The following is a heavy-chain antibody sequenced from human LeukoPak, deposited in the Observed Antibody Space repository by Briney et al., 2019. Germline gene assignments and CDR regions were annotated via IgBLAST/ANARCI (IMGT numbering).Heavy chain of an antibody. Sequence: ASVKVSCKASGYTFTGYYMHWVRQAPGQGLEWMGWINPNSGGTNYAQKFQGRVTMTGDTSISTAYMELSRLRSDDTAVYYCARWGSYDFWSGYYGWFDPWGQGTLVTVSS. CDR3: ARWGSYDFWSGYYGWFDP. J-gene: IGHJ5*02. CDR2: INPNSGGT. D-gene: IGHD3-3*01. V-gene: IGHV1-2*02. CDR1: GYTFTGYY.